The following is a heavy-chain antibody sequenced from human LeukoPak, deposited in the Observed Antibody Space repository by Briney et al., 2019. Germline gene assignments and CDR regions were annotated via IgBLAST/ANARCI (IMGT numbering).Heavy chain of an antibody. CDR3: ARGALLWFGELLEEWFDP. V-gene: IGHV1-2*04. CDR1: GYTFTGYY. D-gene: IGHD3-10*01. Sequence: GASVKVSCKASGYTFTGYYMHWVRQAPGQGLGWMGWINPNSGGTNYAQKFQGWVTMTRDTSISTAYMELSRLRSDDTAVYYCARGALLWFGELLEEWFDPWGQGTLVTVSS. CDR2: INPNSGGT. J-gene: IGHJ5*02.